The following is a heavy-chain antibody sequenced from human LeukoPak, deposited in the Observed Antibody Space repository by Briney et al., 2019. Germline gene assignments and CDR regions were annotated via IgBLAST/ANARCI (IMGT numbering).Heavy chain of an antibody. CDR3: ALHYYDSSGYPYYFDY. Sequence: GGSLRLSCAASGFTFSSYAMSWVRQAPGKGLEWVSAISGSGGSTYYADSVKGRFTISRDNSKNTLYLQMNSLRAEDTAVYYCALHYYDSSGYPYYFDYWGQGTLVTVSS. J-gene: IGHJ4*02. V-gene: IGHV3-23*01. CDR2: ISGSGGST. D-gene: IGHD3-22*01. CDR1: GFTFSSYA.